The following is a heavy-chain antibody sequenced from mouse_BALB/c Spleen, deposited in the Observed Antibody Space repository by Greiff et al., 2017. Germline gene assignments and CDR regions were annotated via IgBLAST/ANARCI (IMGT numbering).Heavy chain of an antibody. CDR2: ISYDGSN. Sequence: EVQVVESGPGLVKPSQSLSLTCSVTGYSITSGYYWNWIRQFPGNKLEWMGYISYDGSNNYNPSLKNRISITRDPSKNQFFLKLNSVTTEDTATYYCARDGTGIGNFDYWGQGTTLTVSS. CDR3: ARDGTGIGNFDY. D-gene: IGHD4-1*01. CDR1: GYSITSGYY. J-gene: IGHJ2*01. V-gene: IGHV3-6*02.